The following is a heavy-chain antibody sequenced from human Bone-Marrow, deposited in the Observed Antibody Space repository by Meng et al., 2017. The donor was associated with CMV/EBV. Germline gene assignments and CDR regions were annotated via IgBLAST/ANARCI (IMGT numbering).Heavy chain of an antibody. V-gene: IGHV3-7*01. D-gene: IGHD2-2*01. J-gene: IGHJ3*02. Sequence: GGSLRLSCAASGFTFSSYWMSWVRQAPGKGLEWVANIKQDGSEKYYVDSVKGRFTISRDNAKNSLYLQMNSLRAEDTAVYYCTTDKPRYCSSTSCHGAFDIWGQGTMVTVSS. CDR3: TTDKPRYCSSTSCHGAFDI. CDR2: IKQDGSEK. CDR1: GFTFSSYW.